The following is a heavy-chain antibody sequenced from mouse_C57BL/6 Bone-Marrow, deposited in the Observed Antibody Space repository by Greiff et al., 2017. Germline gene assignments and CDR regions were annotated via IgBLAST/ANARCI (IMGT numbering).Heavy chain of an antibody. CDR2: INPYNGDT. D-gene: IGHD2-4*01. CDR3: ARLAHYDLRGAMDY. CDR1: GYSFTGYF. V-gene: IGHV1-20*01. J-gene: IGHJ4*01. Sequence: EVQLQQSGPELVKPGDSVKISCKASGYSFTGYFMNWVMQSHGKSLEWIGRINPYNGDTFYNQKFKGKATLTVDKSSSTAHMELRSLTSEDSAVXYCARLAHYDLRGAMDYWGQGTSVTVSS.